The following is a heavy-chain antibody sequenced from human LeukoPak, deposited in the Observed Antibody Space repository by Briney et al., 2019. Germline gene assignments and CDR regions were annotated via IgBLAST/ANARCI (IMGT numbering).Heavy chain of an antibody. Sequence: PGGSLRLSCAASGFTFSSYWMHWVRQAPGKGLVWVSRINSDGSSTSYADSVKGRFTISRDNAKNTLYLQTNSLRAEDTAVYYCARLVDDYLDAFDIWGQGTMVTVSS. CDR2: INSDGSST. D-gene: IGHD5-24*01. V-gene: IGHV3-74*01. J-gene: IGHJ3*02. CDR3: ARLVDDYLDAFDI. CDR1: GFTFSSYW.